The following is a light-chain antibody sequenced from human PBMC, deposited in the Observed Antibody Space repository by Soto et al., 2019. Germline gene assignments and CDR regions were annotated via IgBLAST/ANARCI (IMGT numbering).Light chain of an antibody. Sequence: DIQLTQSPSFLSASVGDRVTITCRASQGISSYLAWYQQKPGKAPKLLIYAASTLQSGVPSRFSGSGSGTKFTLTFGSLQPEDCATYYYQQLSSYPSFGQGAKVEIK. J-gene: IGKJ1*01. CDR3: QQLSSYPS. CDR2: AAS. V-gene: IGKV1-9*01. CDR1: QGISSY.